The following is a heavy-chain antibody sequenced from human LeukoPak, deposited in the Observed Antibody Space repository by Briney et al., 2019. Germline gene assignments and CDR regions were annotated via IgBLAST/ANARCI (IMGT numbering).Heavy chain of an antibody. Sequence: GESLKISCKGSGYSFTTYWIGWVRQMPGKGLEWMGIIYPGDSDTRYSPSFQGQVTISADKSISTAYLQWSSLKASDTAMYYCATYVRDCSSTSCYSYYFDYWGQGTLVTVSS. V-gene: IGHV5-51*01. D-gene: IGHD2-2*01. CDR3: ATYVRDCSSTSCYSYYFDY. J-gene: IGHJ4*02. CDR1: GYSFTTYW. CDR2: IYPGDSDT.